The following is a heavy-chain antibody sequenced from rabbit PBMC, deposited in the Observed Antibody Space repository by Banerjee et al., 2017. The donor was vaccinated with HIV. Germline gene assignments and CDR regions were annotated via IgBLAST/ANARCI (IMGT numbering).Heavy chain of an antibody. CDR2: INAVTGKA. CDR3: ARDLAGAIGWNFYL. CDR1: GFSFSNKAV. Sequence: QEQLVESGGGLVKPEGSLTLTCKASGFSFSNKAVMCWVRQAPGKGLEWIACINAVTGKAVSASWAKGRFTFSRTSSTTVTLQMTSLTAADTATYFCARDLAGAIGWNFYLWGPGTLVTVS. J-gene: IGHJ4*01. V-gene: IGHV1S45*01. D-gene: IGHD4-1*01.